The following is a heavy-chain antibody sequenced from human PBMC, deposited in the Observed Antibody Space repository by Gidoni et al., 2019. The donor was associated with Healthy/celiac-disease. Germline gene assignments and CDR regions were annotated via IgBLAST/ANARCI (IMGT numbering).Heavy chain of an antibody. Sequence: EVQLVESGGGLVKRGGSLRLSCAASGFTFNAYWIHWVRQAPGKGLVWVARINSDGSSISYADSVKGRFTISRDNAKNTLYLQMNSLRAEDTAVYYCANTVAREWYFDLWGRGTLVTVSS. CDR1: GFTFNAYW. V-gene: IGHV3-74*01. J-gene: IGHJ2*01. CDR3: ANTVAREWYFDL. CDR2: INSDGSSI.